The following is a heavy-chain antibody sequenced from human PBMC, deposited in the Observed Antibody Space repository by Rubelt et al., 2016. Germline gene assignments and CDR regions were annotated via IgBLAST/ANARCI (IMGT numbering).Heavy chain of an antibody. CDR3: AVPPAVYGVDV. J-gene: IGHJ6*02. V-gene: IGHV1-69*02. Sequence: QVQLVQSGAEVKKPGSSVKVSCKASGGFFSSYAISWVRQAPGQGLEWMGRIIPFLDIANYGQQFQDRVALTADKSTNTADMAVSSMRTDDTAEYYCAVPPAVYGVDVWGQGTAVTVSS. D-gene: IGHD2-2*01. CDR2: IIPFLDIA. CDR1: GGFFSSYA.